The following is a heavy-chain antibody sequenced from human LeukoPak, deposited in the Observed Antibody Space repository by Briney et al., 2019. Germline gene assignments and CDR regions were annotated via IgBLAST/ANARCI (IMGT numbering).Heavy chain of an antibody. CDR2: INRGGST. CDR3: ARAYSSGYYYYYGMDV. CDR1: GFTVSSNY. D-gene: IGHD3-22*01. J-gene: IGHJ6*02. V-gene: IGHV3-66*01. Sequence: PGGTLRLSCAASGFTVSSNYMSWVRQAPGKGLEWASIINRGGSTYYADSAKGRFTISRDNSKNTLYLQMNSLRAEDTAVYYCARAYSSGYYYYYGMDVWGQGTTVTVSS.